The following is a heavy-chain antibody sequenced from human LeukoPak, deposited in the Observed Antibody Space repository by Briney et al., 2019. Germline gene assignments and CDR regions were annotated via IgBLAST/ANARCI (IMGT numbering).Heavy chain of an antibody. D-gene: IGHD3-22*01. CDR1: GYTFTGYY. J-gene: IGHJ5*02. Sequence: ASVKVSCKASGYTFTGYYMHWVRQAPGQGLEWMGWINPNSGGTNYAQKFQGRVTMTRDTSITTAYMELSRLRSDDTAVYYCARGAGYYDNANWFDPWGQGTLVTVSS. CDR3: ARGAGYYDNANWFDP. CDR2: INPNSGGT. V-gene: IGHV1-2*02.